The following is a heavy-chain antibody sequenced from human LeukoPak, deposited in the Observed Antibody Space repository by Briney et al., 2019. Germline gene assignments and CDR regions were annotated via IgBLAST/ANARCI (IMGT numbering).Heavy chain of an antibody. Sequence: GGSLRLSCAASKFNFAMSWVRQTADKRLEWVSAISGSGDATFYTDSVKGRFTISRDNSKNTLYLQMNSLRAEDTAVYYCAKGPTRVAARYFDYWGQGTLVTVSS. D-gene: IGHD6-6*01. V-gene: IGHV3-23*01. CDR2: ISGSGDAT. J-gene: IGHJ4*02. CDR3: AKGPTRVAARYFDY. CDR1: KFNFA.